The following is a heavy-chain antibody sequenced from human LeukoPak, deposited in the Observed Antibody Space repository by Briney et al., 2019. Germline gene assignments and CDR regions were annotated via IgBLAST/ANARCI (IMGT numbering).Heavy chain of an antibody. V-gene: IGHV4-59*01. Sequence: PSETLSLTCTVSGGSISSYYWSWIRQPPGKGLEWIGYIYYSGSTNYNPSLKSRVTISVDTSKNQFSLKLSSVTAAETAVYYCARGRSYGYSGNFDYWGQGTLVTVSS. CDR3: ARGRSYGYSGNFDY. D-gene: IGHD5-18*01. CDR1: GGSISSYY. J-gene: IGHJ4*02. CDR2: IYYSGST.